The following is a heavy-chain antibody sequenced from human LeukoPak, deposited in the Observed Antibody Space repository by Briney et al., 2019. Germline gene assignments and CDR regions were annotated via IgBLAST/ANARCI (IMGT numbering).Heavy chain of an antibody. V-gene: IGHV3-7*03. Sequence: GGSLRLSCAASGFTFNSHWMTRVRQAPGKGLEWVASIKQGGSEKYYADSVKGRFTVSRDNSKNTLNLQMNSLRAEDTAVYYCAKDLRYYYDSGAPFDSWGQGTLVTVSS. CDR3: AKDLRYYYDSGAPFDS. CDR2: IKQGGSEK. CDR1: GFTFNSHW. J-gene: IGHJ4*02. D-gene: IGHD3-22*01.